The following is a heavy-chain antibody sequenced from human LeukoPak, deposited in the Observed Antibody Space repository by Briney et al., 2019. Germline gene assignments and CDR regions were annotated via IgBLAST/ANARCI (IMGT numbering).Heavy chain of an antibody. D-gene: IGHD2-8*02. CDR2: IKSDGSDT. CDR3: ARDVGYAAGGLYRFGLDV. V-gene: IGHV3-74*01. Sequence: GGSLRLSCEGSGFSLSGHWMYWVRQVSGKGLVWLSRIKSDGSDTTYADSVKGRFTISRDNAKNTLYLQMNSLRAEDTAVYYCARDVGYAAGGLYRFGLDVWGRGTTVTVSS. CDR1: GFSLSGHW. J-gene: IGHJ6*02.